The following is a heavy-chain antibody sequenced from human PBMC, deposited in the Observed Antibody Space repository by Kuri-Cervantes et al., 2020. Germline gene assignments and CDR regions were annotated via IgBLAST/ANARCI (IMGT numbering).Heavy chain of an antibody. CDR2: ISNDGRHI. D-gene: IGHD5-12*01. V-gene: IGHV3-30*18. Sequence: GESLKISCAGSGFTFINHGMHWVRQAPGKGLEWVAIISNDGRHIYYADSVKGRFTISRDDSKNTHYLQMNSLRAEDTAVYYCTKSPRVATIFDSWGQGTLVTVSS. J-gene: IGHJ4*02. CDR1: GFTFINHG. CDR3: TKSPRVATIFDS.